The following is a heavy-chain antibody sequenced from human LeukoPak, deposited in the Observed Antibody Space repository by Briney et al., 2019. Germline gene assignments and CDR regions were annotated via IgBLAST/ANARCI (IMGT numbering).Heavy chain of an antibody. D-gene: IGHD4-11*01. CDR1: GDPITNSRFY. CDR3: ARGKTSLTTLSLDY. V-gene: IGHV4-39*01. CDR2: IYFSGLT. J-gene: IGHJ4*02. Sequence: SETLSLTCSVSGDPITNSRFYWGWVRQSPGRGLEWIGVIYFSGLTYYNPSLKSPVTLSVDTSRNQFSLKLTSVTAADTAVYYCARGKTSLTTLSLDYWGQGTLVTVSS.